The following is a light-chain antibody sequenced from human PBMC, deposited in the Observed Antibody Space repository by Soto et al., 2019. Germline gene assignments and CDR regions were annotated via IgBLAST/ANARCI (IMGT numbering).Light chain of an antibody. Sequence: QSVLTQPPSASGSPGQSVTISCTGTSSDVGGYDYDSWYQQHPGKAPKLMIYEVSKRPSGVPDRFSGSKSGNTASLTVSGLQAEDEADYYCSSYAGSSTYVFGTGTKV. CDR2: EVS. CDR3: SSYAGSSTYV. J-gene: IGLJ1*01. CDR1: SSDVGGYDY. V-gene: IGLV2-8*01.